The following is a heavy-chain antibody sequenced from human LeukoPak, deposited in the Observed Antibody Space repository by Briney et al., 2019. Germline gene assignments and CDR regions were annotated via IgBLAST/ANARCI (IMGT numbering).Heavy chain of an antibody. D-gene: IGHD1-26*01. CDR1: GFTLSSYW. V-gene: IGHV3-7*01. Sequence: GGSLRLSCAASGFTLSSYWMSWVRQAPGKGLEWVANIKQDGSEKYYVDSVKGRFTTSRDNAKNSLYLQMNSLRAEDTAVYYCAKEGGRKGGDYYYYMDVWGKGTTVTVSS. J-gene: IGHJ6*03. CDR2: IKQDGSEK. CDR3: AKEGGRKGGDYYYYMDV.